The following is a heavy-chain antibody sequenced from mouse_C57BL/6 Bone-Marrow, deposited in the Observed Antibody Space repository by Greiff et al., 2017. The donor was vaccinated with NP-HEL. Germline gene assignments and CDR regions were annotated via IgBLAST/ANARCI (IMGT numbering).Heavy chain of an antibody. Sequence: LQPGAELIKPGASVKLSCKASGYTFTSYWMHWVKQRPGQGLEWIGMIHPNSGSTNYNEKFKSKATLTVDKSSSTAYMQLSSLTSEDSAVYYCARCAYYSKRAWFAYWGQGTLVTVSA. V-gene: IGHV1-64*01. J-gene: IGHJ3*01. CDR2: IHPNSGST. D-gene: IGHD2-5*01. CDR1: GYTFTSYW. CDR3: ARCAYYSKRAWFAY.